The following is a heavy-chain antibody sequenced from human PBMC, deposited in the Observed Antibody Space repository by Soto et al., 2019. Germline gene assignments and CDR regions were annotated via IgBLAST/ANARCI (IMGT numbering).Heavy chain of an antibody. CDR1: GGSISSYY. CDR2: IYYSGST. Sequence: SETLSLTCTVSGGSISSYYWRWIRQPPGKGLEWIGYIYYSGSTNYNPSLKSRVTISVDTSKNQFSLKLSSVTAADTAVYYCASSFFNYDFWSGYLGYYYYGMDVWGQGTTVTVSS. D-gene: IGHD3-3*01. J-gene: IGHJ6*02. CDR3: ASSFFNYDFWSGYLGYYYYGMDV. V-gene: IGHV4-59*13.